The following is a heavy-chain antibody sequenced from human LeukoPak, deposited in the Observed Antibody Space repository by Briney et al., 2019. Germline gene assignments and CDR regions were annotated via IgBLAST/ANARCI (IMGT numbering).Heavy chain of an antibody. V-gene: IGHV3-23*01. CDR2: IRLGGSVT. Sequence: GGSMRLSWAASAFTFSSYAMSWDRQAPGKGLDWVSAIRLGGSVTYHVDCVKGRFTIFRDNSKNTLYLQMNSLRVEDTAIYYCAKALEPPFWFDYWGQGTLVTVSS. CDR1: AFTFSSYA. D-gene: IGHD1-1*01. J-gene: IGHJ4*02. CDR3: AKALEPPFWFDY.